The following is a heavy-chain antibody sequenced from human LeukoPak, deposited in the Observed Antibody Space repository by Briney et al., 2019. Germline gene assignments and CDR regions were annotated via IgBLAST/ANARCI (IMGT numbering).Heavy chain of an antibody. CDR2: INHSGST. D-gene: IGHD3-10*01. CDR1: GGSFSGYY. Sequence: PSETLSLTCAVHGGSFSGYYWSWIRQPPGKGLEWIGEINHSGSTNYNPSLKSRVTISVDTSKNQFSLKLSSVTAADTAVYYCARTYGSGSQRGYFQHWGQGTLVTVSS. V-gene: IGHV4-34*01. CDR3: ARTYGSGSQRGYFQH. J-gene: IGHJ1*01.